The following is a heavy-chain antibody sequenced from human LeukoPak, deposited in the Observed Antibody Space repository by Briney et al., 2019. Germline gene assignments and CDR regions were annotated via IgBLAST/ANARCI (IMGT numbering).Heavy chain of an antibody. J-gene: IGHJ4*02. V-gene: IGHV1-46*01. CDR1: GYTFTSYY. Sequence: ASVKVSCKASGYTFTSYYMHWVRQAPGQGLEWMGIINPSGGSTSYAQKFQGRVTMTRDMSTSTVYMELSSLSSEDTAVYYCARARQRLGELSALDNWGQGALITVSS. CDR3: ARARQRLGELSALDN. D-gene: IGHD3-16*02. CDR2: INPSGGST.